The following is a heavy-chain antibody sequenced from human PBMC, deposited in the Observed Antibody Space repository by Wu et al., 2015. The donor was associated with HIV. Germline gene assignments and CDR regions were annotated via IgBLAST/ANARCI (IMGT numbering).Heavy chain of an antibody. Sequence: QVHLVQFGGEVKKPGSSVKVTCKASGDGFTSYAVSWVRQAPGQGLEWMGGINPLFGTTKYAQKFQGRVTITTDAAKTLAYMELSSLRSDDTAVYYCARGDYANYDFXSAYPSYWGQGTLVTVSS. V-gene: IGHV1-69*05. CDR2: INPLFGTT. CDR3: ARGDYANYDFXSAYPSY. D-gene: IGHD3-3*01. CDR1: GDGFTSYA. J-gene: IGHJ4*02.